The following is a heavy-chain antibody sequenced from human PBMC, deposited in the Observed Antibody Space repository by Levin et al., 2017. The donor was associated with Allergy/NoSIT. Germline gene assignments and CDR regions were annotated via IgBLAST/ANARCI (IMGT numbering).Heavy chain of an antibody. CDR3: ASDNIGLPDAFEI. V-gene: IGHV3-9*01. Sequence: GGSLRLSCAASGFTFDDYAMHWVRQAPGKGLEWVSGISWNSGSIGYADSVKGRFTISRDNAKNSLYLQMNSLRPEDTALYYCASDNIGLPDAFEIWGQGTMVIVTS. CDR2: ISWNSGSI. D-gene: IGHD3-10*01. J-gene: IGHJ3*02. CDR1: GFTFDDYA.